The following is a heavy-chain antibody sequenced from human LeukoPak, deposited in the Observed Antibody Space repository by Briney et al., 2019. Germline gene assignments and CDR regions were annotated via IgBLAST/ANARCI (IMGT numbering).Heavy chain of an antibody. CDR2: ISGSGGST. J-gene: IGHJ4*02. CDR1: GSTFSSYA. Sequence: GGSLRLSCAASGSTFSSYAMSWVRQAPGKGLEWVSAISGSGGSTYYADSVKGRFTISRDNSKNTLYLQMNSLRAEDTAIYYCAKVEFGDRYFFEYWGQGTLVTVSS. D-gene: IGHD2-21*01. CDR3: AKVEFGDRYFFEY. V-gene: IGHV3-23*01.